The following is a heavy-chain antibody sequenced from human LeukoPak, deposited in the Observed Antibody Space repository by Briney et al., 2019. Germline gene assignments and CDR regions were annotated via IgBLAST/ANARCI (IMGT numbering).Heavy chain of an antibody. CDR1: GGSFSGYY. J-gene: IGHJ4*02. CDR3: ARPYGSGSNYRVEH. CDR2: INHSGST. D-gene: IGHD3-10*01. Sequence: SETLSLTCAVYGGSFSGYYWSWIRQPPGKGLEWIGEINHSGSTNYNPSLKSRVTISVDTSKNQFSLKLSSVTAADTAVYYCARPYGSGSNYRVEHWGQGTLVTVSS. V-gene: IGHV4-34*01.